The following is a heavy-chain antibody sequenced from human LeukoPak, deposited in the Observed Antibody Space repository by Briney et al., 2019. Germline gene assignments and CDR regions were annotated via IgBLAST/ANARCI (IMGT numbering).Heavy chain of an antibody. J-gene: IGHJ4*02. CDR1: GFTFSEFA. CDR2: VDGGGGGT. V-gene: IGHV3-23*01. Sequence: PGGSLRLSCAASGFTFSEFAMTWVRQAPGRGLEWVSSVDGGGGGTYYADSVKGRFTISRDNSKDTLYLQMNGLRAEDTAVYYCARDPDYGDYGDYWGQGTLVTVSS. CDR3: ARDPDYGDYGDY. D-gene: IGHD4-17*01.